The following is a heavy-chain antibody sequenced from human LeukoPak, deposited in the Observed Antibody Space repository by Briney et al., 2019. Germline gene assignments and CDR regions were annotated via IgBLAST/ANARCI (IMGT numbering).Heavy chain of an antibody. CDR2: IYYSGST. Sequence: SETLSLTCTLSGGSISSYYGSWIRQPPGKGLEWLGYIYYSGSTNYNPSLKSRVTISVDTSKNQFSLKLSSVTAADRAVYYCARQGGLVTRSPYYYGMDVWGQGTTVTVSS. D-gene: IGHD2-21*02. J-gene: IGHJ6*02. CDR3: ARQGGLVTRSPYYYGMDV. V-gene: IGHV4-59*08. CDR1: GGSISSYY.